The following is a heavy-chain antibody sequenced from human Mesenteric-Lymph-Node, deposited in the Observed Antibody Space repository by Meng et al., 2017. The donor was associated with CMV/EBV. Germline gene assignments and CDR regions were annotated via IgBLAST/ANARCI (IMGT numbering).Heavy chain of an antibody. CDR2: ISGSGGST. Sequence: GESLKISCAASGFTVTSNYMNWVRQAPGKGLEWVSAISGSGGSTYYADSVKGRFTISRDNSKNTLYLQMNSLRAEDTAVYYCAKDVPDRYCSSTSCYPGDYWGQGTLVTVSS. D-gene: IGHD2-2*01. CDR1: GFTVTSNY. V-gene: IGHV3-23*01. CDR3: AKDVPDRYCSSTSCYPGDY. J-gene: IGHJ4*02.